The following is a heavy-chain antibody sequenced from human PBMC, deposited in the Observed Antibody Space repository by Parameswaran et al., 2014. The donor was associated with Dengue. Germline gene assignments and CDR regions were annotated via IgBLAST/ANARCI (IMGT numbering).Heavy chain of an antibody. V-gene: IGHV3-21*01. J-gene: IGHJ4*02. CDR2: ISSSSSYI. CDR3: ARDIGEGFDWFDY. Sequence: VRQAPGKGLEWVSSISSSSSYIYYADSVKGRFTISRDNAKNSLYLQMNSLRAEDTAVYYCARDIGEGFDWFDYWGQGTLVTVSS. D-gene: IGHD3-9*01.